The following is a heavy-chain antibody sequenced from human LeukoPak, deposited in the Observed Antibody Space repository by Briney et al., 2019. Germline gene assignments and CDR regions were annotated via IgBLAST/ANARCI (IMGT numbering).Heavy chain of an antibody. V-gene: IGHV4-59*10. D-gene: IGHD6-13*01. CDR2: IYTSGST. Sequence: KPSETLSLTCAVYGGSFSSYYWSWIRQPAREGLEWIGRIYTSGSTNYNPSLKSRVTISVATSKNQCSLKLSSVTAADTAVYYCAREGIAAAVMSWGQGTLVTVSS. CDR1: GGSFSSYY. CDR3: AREGIAAAVMS. J-gene: IGHJ4*02.